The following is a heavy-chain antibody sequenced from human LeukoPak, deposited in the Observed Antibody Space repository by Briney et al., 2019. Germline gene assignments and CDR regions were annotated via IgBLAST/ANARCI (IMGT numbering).Heavy chain of an antibody. Sequence: GGSLRLSCAASGFTFSSYEMNWVRQAPGKGLEWVSYISSSGSTIYYADSVKGRFTISRDNAKNSLYLQMNSLRAEDTAVYYCARGSNAGSGAVNQKYFDYWGQGTLVTVSS. D-gene: IGHD1-26*01. CDR3: ARGSNAGSGAVNQKYFDY. CDR2: ISSSGSTI. V-gene: IGHV3-48*03. CDR1: GFTFSSYE. J-gene: IGHJ4*02.